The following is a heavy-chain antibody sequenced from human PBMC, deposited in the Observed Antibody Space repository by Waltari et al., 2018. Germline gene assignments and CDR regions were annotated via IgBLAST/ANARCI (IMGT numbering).Heavy chain of an antibody. CDR2: IYSSGST. J-gene: IGHJ5*02. CDR3: ARQAIGIAAAGNWFDP. D-gene: IGHD6-13*01. V-gene: IGHV4-39*01. CDR1: GGSISSSNYY. Sequence: QLQLQESGPGLVKPSETLSLTCTVSGGSISSSNYYWGWIRQTQGKGLQWIWSIYSSGSTYDNTHLTSRVTISVDTSKNQFSLKLSSVTAADTAVYYWARQAIGIAAAGNWFDPWGQGTLVTVSS.